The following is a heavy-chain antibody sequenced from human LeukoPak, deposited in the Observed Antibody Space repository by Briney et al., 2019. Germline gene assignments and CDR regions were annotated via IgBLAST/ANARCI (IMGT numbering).Heavy chain of an antibody. CDR3: ARGLAAAGSDAFDI. V-gene: IGHV3-53*01. Sequence: GGSLRLSCAASGFTVSSNYMSWVRQAPGKGLEWISVIYSGGSTYYADSVKGRFTISRDNSKNTLHFQMNSLRAEDTAVYYCARGLAAAGSDAFDIWGQGTMVTVSS. CDR2: IYSGGST. CDR1: GFTVSSNY. D-gene: IGHD6-13*01. J-gene: IGHJ3*02.